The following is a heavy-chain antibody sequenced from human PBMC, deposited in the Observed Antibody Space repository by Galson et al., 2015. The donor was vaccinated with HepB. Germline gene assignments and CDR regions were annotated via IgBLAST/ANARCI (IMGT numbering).Heavy chain of an antibody. D-gene: IGHD4-23*01. Sequence: SLGLSCAASGFTFSNAWMNWVRQAPGKGLEWVGRIKSNTDAGTTDYAAPVKGRFTISRDDSKNTLYLQMNGLKTEDTAVYYCTTAWSGAGNSFYDYWGQGTLVTVSS. V-gene: IGHV3-15*01. CDR3: TTAWSGAGNSFYDY. J-gene: IGHJ4*02. CDR1: GFTFSNAW. CDR2: IKSNTDAGTT.